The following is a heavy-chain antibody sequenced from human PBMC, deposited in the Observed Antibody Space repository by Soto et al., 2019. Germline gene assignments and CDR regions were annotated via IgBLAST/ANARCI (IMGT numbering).Heavy chain of an antibody. V-gene: IGHV1-69*01. J-gene: IGHJ5*02. D-gene: IGHD6-19*01. Sequence: QVQLVQSGAEVKKPGSSVKVSCKTSGGTFSTHVIGWVRQAPGQGLEWMGGIVPKFGTTNYAHKLKGRVKITADESTSTAYMEVSSLTSEDTAVYYCVRGGSDNSGWYFWFDPWGQGTLVTVSS. CDR3: VRGGSDNSGWYFWFDP. CDR1: GGTFSTHV. CDR2: IVPKFGTT.